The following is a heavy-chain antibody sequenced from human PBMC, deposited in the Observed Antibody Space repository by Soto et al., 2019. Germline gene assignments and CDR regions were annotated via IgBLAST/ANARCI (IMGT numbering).Heavy chain of an antibody. V-gene: IGHV1-2*02. J-gene: IGHJ4*02. CDR2: INPNSGGT. CDR1: GYTFTGYY. Sequence: ASVKVSCKASGYTFTGYYMHWVRQAPGQGLEWMGWINPNSGGTNYAQKFQGRVTMTRDTSISTAYMELGRLRSDDTAVYYCARPRTGFSSGYYFYYFDYWGQGTLVTVSS. CDR3: ARPRTGFSSGYYFYYFDY. D-gene: IGHD3-3*01.